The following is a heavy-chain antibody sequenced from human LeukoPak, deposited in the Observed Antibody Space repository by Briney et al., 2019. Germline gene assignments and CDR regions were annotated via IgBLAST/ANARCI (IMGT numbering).Heavy chain of an antibody. CDR1: GGSFSSYY. CDR3: ARGFLEWSEYYFDY. Sequence: SETLSLTCAVYGGSFSSYYWGWIRQPPGKGLEWIGSIYYSGSTYYNPSLKSRVTISVDTSKNQFSLKLSSVTAADTAVYYCARGFLEWSEYYFDYWGQGTLVTVSS. D-gene: IGHD3-3*01. J-gene: IGHJ4*02. CDR2: IYYSGST. V-gene: IGHV4-39*07.